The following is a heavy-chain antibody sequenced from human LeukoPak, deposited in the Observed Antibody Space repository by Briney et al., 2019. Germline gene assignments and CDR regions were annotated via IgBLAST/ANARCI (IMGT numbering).Heavy chain of an antibody. J-gene: IGHJ4*02. CDR1: GFTFSDYY. CDR3: ARDYGDPRALYFDQ. Sequence: GGSLRLSCAASGFTFSDYYMSWIRQAPGKGLEWVSYISSSGSTKYYADSMKGRFTISRDNAKNSLYLQMNSLRAEDTAVYYCARDYGDPRALYFDQWGQGTLVTVSS. D-gene: IGHD4-17*01. V-gene: IGHV3-11*04. CDR2: ISSSGSTK.